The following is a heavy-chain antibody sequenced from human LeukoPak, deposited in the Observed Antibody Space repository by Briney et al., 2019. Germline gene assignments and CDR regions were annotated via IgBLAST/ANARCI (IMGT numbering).Heavy chain of an antibody. CDR1: GYTFTSYG. CDR3: ARVQESGYGGAEWFDP. J-gene: IGHJ5*02. D-gene: IGHD4-23*01. CDR2: ISAYNGNT. Sequence: ASVKVSCKASGYTFTSYGISWVRQAPGQGLEWMGWISAYNGNTNYAQKLQGRVTMTTDTSTSTAYMELRSLRSDDTAVYYCARVQESGYGGAEWFDPWGQGTLVTVSS. V-gene: IGHV1-18*01.